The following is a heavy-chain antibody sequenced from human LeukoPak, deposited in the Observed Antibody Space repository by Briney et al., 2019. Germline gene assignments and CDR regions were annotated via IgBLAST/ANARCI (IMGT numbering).Heavy chain of an antibody. CDR2: ISSSSSTI. CDR3: ARELRTMIVVRHAFDI. CDR1: GFTFSSYS. D-gene: IGHD3-22*01. Sequence: PGGSLRLSCAASGFTFSSYSMNWVRQAPGKGLEWVSYISSSSSTIYYADSVKGRFTISRDNAKNSLYLQMNSLRAEDTAVYYCARELRTMIVVRHAFDIWGQGTMVTVSS. J-gene: IGHJ3*02. V-gene: IGHV3-48*01.